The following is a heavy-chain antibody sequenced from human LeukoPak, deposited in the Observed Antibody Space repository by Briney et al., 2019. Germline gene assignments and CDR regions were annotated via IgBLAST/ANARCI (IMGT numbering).Heavy chain of an antibody. J-gene: IGHJ6*03. CDR1: GYTFTGYY. CDR3: ASHPPRYFGVVTDYYYMDV. V-gene: IGHV1-2*02. D-gene: IGHD3-3*01. CDR2: INPNSGGT. Sequence: ASVKVSCKASGYTFTGYYMHWVRQAPGQGLEWMGWINPNSGGTNYAQKFQGRVTMTRDTSINTAYMELSRLRSDDTAVYYCASHPPRYFGVVTDYYYMDVWGKGTTVTVSS.